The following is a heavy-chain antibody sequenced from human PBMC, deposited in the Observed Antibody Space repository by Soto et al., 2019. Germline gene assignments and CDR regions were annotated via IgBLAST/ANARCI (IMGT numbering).Heavy chain of an antibody. CDR2: MSDSGGST. V-gene: IGHV3-23*01. CDR3: AKHSHYIFYPFDY. CDR1: GFTFSTYD. Sequence: EVQLLESGGGLVQPGGSLRLSCAASGFTFSTYDMSWVRQAPGKGLEWVSGMSDSGGSTYYADSVKGRFTISSDNSKNTLYLQMISLRAEDTAIYYCAKHSHYIFYPFDYWGQGTLVTVSS. D-gene: IGHD4-4*01. J-gene: IGHJ4*02.